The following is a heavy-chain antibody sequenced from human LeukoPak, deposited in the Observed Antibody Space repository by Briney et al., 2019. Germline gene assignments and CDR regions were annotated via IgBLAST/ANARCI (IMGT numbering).Heavy chain of an antibody. D-gene: IGHD3-10*01. Sequence: PGGSLRLSCAASGFTFNKAWMSWVRLAPGKGLEWVGRIKNKGDGGTTDYAAPVKGRFTVSRDDSKSTLYLQMNSLKTEDTAVYYCTTSGTPFEYWGQGTLVTVPS. CDR1: GFTFNKAW. V-gene: IGHV3-15*01. CDR3: TTSGTPFEY. J-gene: IGHJ4*02. CDR2: IKNKGDGGTT.